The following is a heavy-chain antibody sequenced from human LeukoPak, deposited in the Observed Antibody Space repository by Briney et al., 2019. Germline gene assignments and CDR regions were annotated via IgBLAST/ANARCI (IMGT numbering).Heavy chain of an antibody. CDR2: INPSGDGT. Sequence: ASVKVSCKASGYTFNTNYIHWVRQAPGQGLEWIGVINPSGDGTSYPQKFQGRVTLARDTSTSTIYMELSSLRSEDTATYYCAKETPNTGWFDPWGQGTLVTVSS. CDR1: GYTFNTNY. CDR3: AKETPNTGWFDP. J-gene: IGHJ5*02. V-gene: IGHV1-46*02. D-gene: IGHD1-14*01.